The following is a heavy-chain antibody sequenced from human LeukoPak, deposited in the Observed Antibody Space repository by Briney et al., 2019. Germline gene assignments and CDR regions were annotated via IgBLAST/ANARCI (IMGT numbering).Heavy chain of an antibody. Sequence: PSETLSLTCTVSGASISDYYWSWIRQPPGKGLEWIGYINYNGGTKYNASLKGRVIISLDTSKNQVSLKMTSVTAADTAVYYCARDRGGPGRFDPWGQGTLVTVSS. CDR1: GASISDYY. D-gene: IGHD3-10*01. J-gene: IGHJ5*02. CDR3: ARDRGGPGRFDP. V-gene: IGHV4-59*01. CDR2: INYNGGT.